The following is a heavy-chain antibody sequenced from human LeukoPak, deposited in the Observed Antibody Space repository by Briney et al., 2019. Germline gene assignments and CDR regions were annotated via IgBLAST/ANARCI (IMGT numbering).Heavy chain of an antibody. CDR1: GFSLSTSGVG. CDR2: TYWDDDK. D-gene: IGHD3-16*02. J-gene: IGHJ4*02. V-gene: IGHV2-5*02. CDR3: AHRSQGLSYDY. Sequence: SGPTLVKPTQTLTLTCTFSGFSLSTSGVGVGWIRQPPGKALEWLALTYWDDDKRYSPSLRSRLTITKDSSKNQVVLTMTNMDPVDTATYYCAHRSQGLSYDYWGQGTLVTVSS.